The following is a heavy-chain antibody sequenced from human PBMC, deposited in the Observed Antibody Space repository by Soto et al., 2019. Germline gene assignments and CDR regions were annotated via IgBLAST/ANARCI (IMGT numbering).Heavy chain of an antibody. J-gene: IGHJ6*02. D-gene: IGHD2-8*01. CDR3: AKNGQPPYYYYGLDV. Sequence: ASVKVSCKASGYTFNRYGISWVRQAAGQGLEWMGGMSGYNGDTNYAQKFQDRVSMTIDTSTGTAYMELRSLTSDDTAIYYCAKNGQPPYYYYGLDVWG. CDR2: MSGYNGDT. V-gene: IGHV1-18*04. CDR1: GYTFNRYG.